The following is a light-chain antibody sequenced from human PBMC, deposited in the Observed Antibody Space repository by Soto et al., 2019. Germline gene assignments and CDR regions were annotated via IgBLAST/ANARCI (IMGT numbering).Light chain of an antibody. CDR1: QSVSSN. J-gene: IGKJ2*01. CDR2: GAS. CDR3: QQYDNWPYT. V-gene: IGKV3-15*01. Sequence: EIVLTQSPATLSVSPGERATLSCRASQSVSSNLAWYQQKPGQAPRLLIYGASTRAVGIPARFSGSGSGTEFTLTISGLQSEDFAVYYCQQYDNWPYTFGQGTKVDIK.